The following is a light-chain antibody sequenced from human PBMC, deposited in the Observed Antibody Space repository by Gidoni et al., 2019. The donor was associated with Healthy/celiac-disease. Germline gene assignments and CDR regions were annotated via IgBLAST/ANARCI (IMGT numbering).Light chain of an antibody. CDR1: QSVSTRY. CDR3: QQYGSSPLWT. V-gene: IGKV3-20*01. Sequence: VLTLSPGTLSLSLGERATLSCSASQSVSTRYLAWYQQKPGQAPRLLIYVASSMATGIPDRFSGSGSGTDFTLTIRRLEPEDLAVYDCQQYGSSPLWTFGQXTKVEIK. CDR2: VAS. J-gene: IGKJ1*01.